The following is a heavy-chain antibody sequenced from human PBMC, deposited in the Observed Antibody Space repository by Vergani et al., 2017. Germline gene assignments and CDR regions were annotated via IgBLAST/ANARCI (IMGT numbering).Heavy chain of an antibody. J-gene: IGHJ4*02. CDR3: ARHLGKSSSLSDYFDY. Sequence: QLQLQESGPGLVKPSETLSLTCTVSGGSISSSSYYWGWIRQPPGKGLEWIGSIYYLGRTYYNPSLKSRVTISVDTSKNQFSLKLSSVTAADTAVYYCARHLGKSSSLSDYFDYGGQGTLVTVSS. CDR1: GGSISSSSYY. V-gene: IGHV4-39*01. CDR2: IYYLGRT. D-gene: IGHD6-13*01.